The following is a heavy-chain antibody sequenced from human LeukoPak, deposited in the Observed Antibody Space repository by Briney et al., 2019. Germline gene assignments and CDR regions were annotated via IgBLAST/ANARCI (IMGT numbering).Heavy chain of an antibody. CDR3: ASRYFCSSTSCYTFDY. D-gene: IGHD2-2*02. CDR2: INHSGST. V-gene: IGHV4-34*01. Sequence: GSLRLSCAASGLPFSSYTMNWIRQSPGKGLEWIGEINHSGSTNYNPSLKSRVTISVDTSKDQFSLKLNSVTAADTAVYYCASRYFCSSTSCYTFDYWGQGTLVTVSS. CDR1: GLPFSSYT. J-gene: IGHJ4*02.